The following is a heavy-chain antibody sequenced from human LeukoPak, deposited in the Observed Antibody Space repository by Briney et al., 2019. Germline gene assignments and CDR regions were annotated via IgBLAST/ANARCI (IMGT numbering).Heavy chain of an antibody. CDR1: GYTFTSYF. CDR3: ARDPANGRPDAFDI. CDR2: INPSGGST. D-gene: IGHD1-26*01. V-gene: IGHV1-46*01. Sequence: GVSVKVSCKASGYTFTSYFIHWVRQAPGQGLEWMGEINPSGGSTNYAQKFQGRVSMTRDTSTSTVYMELSSLRSEDTAVYFCARDPANGRPDAFDIWGQGTMVTVSS. J-gene: IGHJ3*02.